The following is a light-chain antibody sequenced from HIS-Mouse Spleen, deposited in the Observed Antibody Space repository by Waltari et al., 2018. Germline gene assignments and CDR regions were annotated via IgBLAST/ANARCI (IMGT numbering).Light chain of an antibody. CDR2: EVS. CDR3: SSYAGSNNLGV. Sequence: QSALTPPPSASGSPGQSVTIPCTGTSSDVGGYNYVSWYQQHPGKAPKLMIYEVSKRPSGVPDRFSGSKSGNTASLTVSGLQAEDEADYYCSSYAGSNNLGVFGTGTKVTVL. CDR1: SSDVGGYNY. V-gene: IGLV2-8*01. J-gene: IGLJ1*01.